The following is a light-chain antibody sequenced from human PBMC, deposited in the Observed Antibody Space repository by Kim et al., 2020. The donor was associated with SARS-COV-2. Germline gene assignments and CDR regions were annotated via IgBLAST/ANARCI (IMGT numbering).Light chain of an antibody. V-gene: IGKV1-39*01. CDR1: QSISSY. J-gene: IGKJ4*01. CDR2: AAS. CDR3: QQSYSTLT. Sequence: DIQMTQSPSSLSASVGDRVTITCRASQSISSYLNWYQQKPGKAPKLLIYAASSLQSGVPSRFSGSGSGTDFTLTISSLQPEDFATYYCQQSYSTLTFGVGTKVDIK.